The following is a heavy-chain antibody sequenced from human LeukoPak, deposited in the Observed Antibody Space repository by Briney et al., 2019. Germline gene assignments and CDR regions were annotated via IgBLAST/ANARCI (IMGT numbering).Heavy chain of an antibody. D-gene: IGHD3-3*01. Sequence: GGSLRLSCAASGFTFSSYSMNWVRQAPGKGLEWVSYISSSSSTIYYADSVKGRFTISRDNAKNSLYLQMNSLRAEDTAVYYCARANVLRFLEWLGDWGQGTLVTVSS. CDR1: GFTFSSYS. J-gene: IGHJ4*02. V-gene: IGHV3-48*01. CDR2: ISSSSSTI. CDR3: ARANVLRFLEWLGD.